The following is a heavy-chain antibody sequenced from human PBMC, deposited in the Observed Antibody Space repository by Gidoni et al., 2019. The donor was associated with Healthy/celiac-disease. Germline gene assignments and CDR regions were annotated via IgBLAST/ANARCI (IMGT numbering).Heavy chain of an antibody. V-gene: IGHV4-59*08. Sequence: QVQLQESGPGLVKPSETLSLTCTVSGGSISSYYWSWIRQPPGKGLEWIGYIYYSGSTNYNPSLKSRVTISVDTSKNQFSLKLSSVTAADTAVYYCARHFNRQWLLLGGDAFDIWGQGTMVTVSS. CDR2: IYYSGST. J-gene: IGHJ3*02. CDR3: ARHFNRQWLLLGGDAFDI. D-gene: IGHD3-22*01. CDR1: GGSISSYY.